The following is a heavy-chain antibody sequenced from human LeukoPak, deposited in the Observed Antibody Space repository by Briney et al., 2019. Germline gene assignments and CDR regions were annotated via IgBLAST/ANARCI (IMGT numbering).Heavy chain of an antibody. CDR1: GGSFSGYY. V-gene: IGHV4-34*01. CDR2: INHSGST. CDR3: ARGEPHYYYDSSGYYYP. Sequence: PSETLSLTCAVYGGSFSGYYWSWIRQPPGKGLEWIGEINHSGSTNYNPSLKSRVTISVDTSKNQFSLKLSSVTAADTAVYYCARGEPHYYYDSSGYYYPWGQGTLVTVSS. J-gene: IGHJ5*02. D-gene: IGHD3-22*01.